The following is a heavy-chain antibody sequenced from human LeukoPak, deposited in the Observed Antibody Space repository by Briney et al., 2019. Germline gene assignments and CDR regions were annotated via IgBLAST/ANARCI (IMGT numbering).Heavy chain of an antibody. CDR1: GFTFSNAW. D-gene: IGHD2-2*01. CDR2: VRSETDGGTT. CDR3: TTLSYAAAPT. J-gene: IGHJ5*02. Sequence: GGSLRLSCAASGFTFSNAWMSWVRQAPGKGLEWVSRVRSETDGGTTDYAAPVQGRFTISRDDSKNTLYLQMNSLETDDTAVHYCTTLSYAAAPTWGQGTLVTVSS. V-gene: IGHV3-15*01.